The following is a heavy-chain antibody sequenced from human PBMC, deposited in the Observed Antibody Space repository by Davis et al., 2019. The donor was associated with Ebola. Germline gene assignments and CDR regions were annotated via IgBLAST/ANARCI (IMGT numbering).Heavy chain of an antibody. J-gene: IGHJ4*02. Sequence: SETLSLTCTVSGGSVSSGTYYWSWIRQPPGKGLEWIGYIYSSGTTNYNPSLKSRVTISVDTSKNQFSLKLSSVTAADTAVYYCARTPQYTSYGSYFDYWGQGALVTVSS. CDR1: GGSVSSGTYY. CDR2: IYSSGTT. D-gene: IGHD1-26*01. CDR3: ARTPQYTSYGSYFDY. V-gene: IGHV4-61*01.